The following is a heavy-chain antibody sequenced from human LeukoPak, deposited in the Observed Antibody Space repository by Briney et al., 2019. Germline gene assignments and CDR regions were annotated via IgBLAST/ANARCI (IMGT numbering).Heavy chain of an antibody. CDR3: VRVKGGWLGEKTYDY. J-gene: IGHJ4*02. CDR1: GFTVSSNY. CDR2: ISSSSSYI. Sequence: GGSLRLSCAASGFTVSSNYMSWVRQAPGKGLEWVSSISSSSSYIYYADSVKGRFTISRDNGKNSLFLQMNSLRAEDTAIYYCVRVKGGWLGEKTYDYLGLGTLVTVSP. D-gene: IGHD5-24*01. V-gene: IGHV3-21*04.